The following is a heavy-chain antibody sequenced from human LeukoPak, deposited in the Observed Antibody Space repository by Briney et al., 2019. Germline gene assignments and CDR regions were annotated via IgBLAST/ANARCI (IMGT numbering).Heavy chain of an antibody. J-gene: IGHJ4*02. Sequence: PETLSLTCAVYGGSFSGYYWSWIRQPPGKGLEWIGEINHSGSTNYNPSLKSRVTISVDTSRNQFSLKLSSVTAADTAVYYCARPGIAREDRGTFDYWGQGTLVTVSS. CDR1: GGSFSGYY. CDR3: ARPGIAREDRGTFDY. CDR2: INHSGST. V-gene: IGHV4-34*01. D-gene: IGHD6-13*01.